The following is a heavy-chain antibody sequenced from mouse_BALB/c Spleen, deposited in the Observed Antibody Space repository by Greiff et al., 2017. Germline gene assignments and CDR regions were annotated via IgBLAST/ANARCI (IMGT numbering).Heavy chain of an antibody. V-gene: IGHV1-7*01. CDR1: GYTFTSYW. J-gene: IGHJ4*01. CDR2: INPSTGYT. CDR3: ARASRSRYAMDY. Sequence: QVQLKQSGAELAKPGASVKMSCKASGYTFTSYWMHWVKQRPGQGLEWIGYINPSTGYTEYNQKFKDKATLTADKSSSTAYMQLSSLTSEDSAVYYCARASRSRYAMDYWGQGTSVTVSS.